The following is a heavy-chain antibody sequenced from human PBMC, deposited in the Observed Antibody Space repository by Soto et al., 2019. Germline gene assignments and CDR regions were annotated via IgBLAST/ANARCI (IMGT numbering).Heavy chain of an antibody. J-gene: IGHJ4*02. V-gene: IGHV3-64*01. CDR1: GFTFSSYA. D-gene: IGHD1-7*01. CDR3: VRRVSANYDY. Sequence: EVQLAESGGGMVQPGGSLRLSCVASGFTFSSYAMHWVRQAPGKGLEYVSSISSNGGTTFYGNSVKGRFTISRDHSKITLYHHMGSMRAEAMAVYYCVRRVSANYDYWGQGTLVTVSS. CDR2: ISSNGGTT.